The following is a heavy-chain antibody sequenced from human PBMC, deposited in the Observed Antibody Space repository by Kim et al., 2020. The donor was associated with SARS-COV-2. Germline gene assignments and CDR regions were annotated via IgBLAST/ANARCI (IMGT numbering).Heavy chain of an antibody. Sequence: ASVKVSCKTSGYTSTTRYLHWVRQAPGHGLEWMGRINPDSGVTDYAQRFQGRVTMTRDKSISTVYMELSSLKSDDTVVYYCARGNTETIDYWGQGTLVTVSS. CDR2: INPDSGVT. CDR1: GYTSTTRY. J-gene: IGHJ4*02. V-gene: IGHV1-2*05. CDR3: ARGNTETIDY.